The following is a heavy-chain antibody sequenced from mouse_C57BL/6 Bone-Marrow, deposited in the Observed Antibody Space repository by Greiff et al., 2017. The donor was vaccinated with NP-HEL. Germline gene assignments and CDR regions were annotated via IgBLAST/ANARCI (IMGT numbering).Heavy chain of an antibody. Sequence: QVQLHQPGAELVKPGASVKMSCKASGYTFTSYWITWVKQRPGQGLEWIGHIYPGSGSTNYNEKFKSKATLTVDTSSSTASMQLSSLTSENSAVYYCAVLVCEFDVDYDIDYWGQGTTVTVSS. CDR2: IYPGSGST. CDR1: GYTFTSYW. J-gene: IGHJ4*01. CDR3: AVLVCEFDVDYDIDY. V-gene: IGHV1-55*01. D-gene: IGHD1-1*02.